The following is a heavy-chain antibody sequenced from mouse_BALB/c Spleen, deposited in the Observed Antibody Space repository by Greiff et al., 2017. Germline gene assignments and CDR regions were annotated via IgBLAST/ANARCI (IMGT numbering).Heavy chain of an antibody. Sequence: EVKLVESGGGLVKPGGSLKLSCAASGFTFSSYAMSWVRQTPEKRLEWVAYISNGGGSTYYPDTVKGRFTISRDNAKNTLYLQMSSLKSEDTAMYYCARHADDGGFDYWGQGTTLTVSS. CDR1: GFTFSSYA. CDR2: ISNGGGST. J-gene: IGHJ2*01. V-gene: IGHV5-12-2*01. D-gene: IGHD2-12*01. CDR3: ARHADDGGFDY.